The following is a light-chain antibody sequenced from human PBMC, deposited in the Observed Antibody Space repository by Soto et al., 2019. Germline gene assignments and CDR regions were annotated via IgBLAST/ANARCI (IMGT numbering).Light chain of an antibody. J-gene: IGKJ4*01. CDR1: QSVLYSSNNKNY. Sequence: DIVMTQSPDSLAVSPGERATINCKSSQSVLYSSNNKNYLAWYQQKPGQPPTLLIYWSSTRESGVPDRFSGSGSGTDFTLTISSLQAEDVAVYYCQQYYSTPLTFGGGTKVDIK. CDR3: QQYYSTPLT. V-gene: IGKV4-1*01. CDR2: WSS.